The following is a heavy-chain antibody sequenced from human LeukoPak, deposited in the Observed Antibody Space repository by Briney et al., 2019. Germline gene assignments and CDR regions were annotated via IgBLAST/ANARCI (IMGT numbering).Heavy chain of an antibody. CDR1: GGSISSYY. D-gene: IGHD4-23*01. J-gene: IGHJ3*02. V-gene: IGHV4-59*01. Sequence: SETLSLTCTVSGGSISSYYWSWIRQPPGKGLEWIGYIYSSGSTYFNPSLTSRVTISVDTSKNQFSLNLTSVTAADTAVYYCARADYGGNSAAFNIWGQGTMVTVSS. CDR3: ARADYGGNSAAFNI. CDR2: IYSSGST.